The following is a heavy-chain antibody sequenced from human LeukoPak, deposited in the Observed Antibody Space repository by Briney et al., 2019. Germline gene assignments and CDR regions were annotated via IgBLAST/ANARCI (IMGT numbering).Heavy chain of an antibody. V-gene: IGHV4-61*02. Sequence: SETLSPTCTVSGDSISSESYFWSWIRQPAGKGLEWIGRIQSTGSTNYNPSLKSRVTISRDTSKNQFSLKVTSVTAADTAVYYCAKGAGPPWFDPWGQGTLVTVSS. CDR2: IQSTGST. CDR1: GDSISSESYF. CDR3: AKGAGPPWFDP. D-gene: IGHD6-19*01. J-gene: IGHJ5*02.